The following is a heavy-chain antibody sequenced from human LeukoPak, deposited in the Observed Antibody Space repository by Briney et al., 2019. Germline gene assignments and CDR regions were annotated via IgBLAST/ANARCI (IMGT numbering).Heavy chain of an antibody. CDR3: ARGGNSGYDLGYIDY. J-gene: IGHJ4*02. V-gene: IGHV1-2*02. Sequence: ASVKVSCKASGYTFTGYYMDWVRQAPGQGLEWMGWINPNTGGTNYAQKFQGRVTMTRDTSISTAYMELSRLRSDDTAVYYCARGGNSGYDLGYIDYWGQGTLVTVSS. D-gene: IGHD5-12*01. CDR1: GYTFTGYY. CDR2: INPNTGGT.